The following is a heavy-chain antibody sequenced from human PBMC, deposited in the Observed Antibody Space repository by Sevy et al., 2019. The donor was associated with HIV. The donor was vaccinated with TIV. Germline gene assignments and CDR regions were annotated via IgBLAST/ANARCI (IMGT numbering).Heavy chain of an antibody. D-gene: IGHD2-2*01. CDR3: ATILPAGVPAEYFQH. CDR1: GLTFSSYW. V-gene: IGHV3-7*03. J-gene: IGHJ1*01. CDR2: INQGGSQE. Sequence: GGCLRLSCAASGLTFSSYWMTWVRQAPGKGLEWVANINQGGSQEYYVDAVKGRFTISRDNAKNSLYLQINSLRAEDTAVYYCATILPAGVPAEYFQHWGQGTLVTVSS.